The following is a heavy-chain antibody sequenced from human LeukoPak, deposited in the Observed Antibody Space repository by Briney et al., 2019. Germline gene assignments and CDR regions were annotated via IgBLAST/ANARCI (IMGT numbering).Heavy chain of an antibody. D-gene: IGHD3-22*01. CDR2: INPSGGST. Sequence: GASVKVSCKASGYTFTSYYMHWVRQAPGQGLEWMGIINPSGGSTSYAQKFQGRVTMTRDTSTSTVYMELGSLRSEDTAVYYCARDVSLVYYDSSGYYYDYWGQGTLVTVSS. V-gene: IGHV1-46*01. CDR1: GYTFTSYY. J-gene: IGHJ4*02. CDR3: ARDVSLVYYDSSGYYYDY.